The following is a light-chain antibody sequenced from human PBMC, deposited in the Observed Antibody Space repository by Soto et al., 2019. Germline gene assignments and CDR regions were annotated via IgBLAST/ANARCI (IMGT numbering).Light chain of an antibody. J-gene: IGLJ2*01. CDR1: SSDVGGYNY. Sequence: QAVVTQPPSASGSPGQSVTISCIGNSSDVGGYNYVSWYQQHPGKAPKLMIYEVSKRPSGVPDRFSGSKSGNTASLTVSGLQAEDEADYYCSSYAASNNLGVFGGGTKLTVL. CDR3: SSYAASNNLGV. V-gene: IGLV2-8*01. CDR2: EVS.